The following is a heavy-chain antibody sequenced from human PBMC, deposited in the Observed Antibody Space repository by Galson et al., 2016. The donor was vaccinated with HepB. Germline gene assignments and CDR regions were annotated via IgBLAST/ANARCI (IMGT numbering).Heavy chain of an antibody. CDR2: IYHSGST. CDR3: ARRGKGFDFDF. Sequence: SETLSLTCTVSGYSISSGYYWGWIRQPPGKGLEWIGSIYHSGSTNYKPSHKSRVIISVDTSKNQFSLKVRSVTAADTAVYYCARRGKGFDFDFWGQGILVTVSS. V-gene: IGHV4-38-2*02. CDR1: GYSISSGYY. J-gene: IGHJ4*02. D-gene: IGHD4-23*01.